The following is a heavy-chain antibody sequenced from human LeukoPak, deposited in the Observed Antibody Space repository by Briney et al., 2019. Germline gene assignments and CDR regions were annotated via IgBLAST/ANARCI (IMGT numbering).Heavy chain of an antibody. D-gene: IGHD1-7*01. CDR2: IYSGGDT. V-gene: IGHV3-66*01. Sequence: PGGSLRLSCAASGFTISNNYMNWVRQAPGKGLEWVSLIYSGGDTYYADSVKGRFTISRDHSKNTLYLQMNSLRVEDTAVYYCARDPPAVRTNTYAWGQGTLVTV. CDR3: ARDPPAVRTNTYA. J-gene: IGHJ5*02. CDR1: GFTISNNY.